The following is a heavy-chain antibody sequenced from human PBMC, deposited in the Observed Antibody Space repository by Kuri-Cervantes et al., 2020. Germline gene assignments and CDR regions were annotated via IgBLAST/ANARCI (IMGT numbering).Heavy chain of an antibody. J-gene: IGHJ4*02. Sequence: ASVKVSCMASGYTFTSYDINWVRQATGQGLEWMGWMNPNDGNTGYSQKFQGRVTMTRDTSINTAYMELSSLRSEDTAVYYCALYDSSGCLDYWGQGTLVTVSS. V-gene: IGHV1-8*02. CDR1: GYTFTSYD. CDR2: MNPNDGNT. CDR3: ALYDSSGCLDY. D-gene: IGHD3-22*01.